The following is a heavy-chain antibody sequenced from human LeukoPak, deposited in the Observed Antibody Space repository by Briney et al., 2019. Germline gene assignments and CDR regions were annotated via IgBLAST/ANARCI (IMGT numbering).Heavy chain of an antibody. CDR2: ISSSSSTI. Sequence: GGSLRLSCAASGFTFSSYSMNWVRQAPGKGLEWVSYISSSSSTIYYADSVKGRFTISRDNAKNSLYLQMNSLRAEDTAVYYCARDRGGRGYSYGFDYWGQGTLVTVSS. CDR3: ARDRGGRGYSYGFDY. CDR1: GFTFSSYS. V-gene: IGHV3-48*01. J-gene: IGHJ4*02. D-gene: IGHD5-18*01.